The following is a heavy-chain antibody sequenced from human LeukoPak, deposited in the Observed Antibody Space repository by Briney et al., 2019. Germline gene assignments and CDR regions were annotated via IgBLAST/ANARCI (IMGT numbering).Heavy chain of an antibody. V-gene: IGHV3-30-3*01. D-gene: IGHD4-17*01. CDR1: GFTFSSYA. CDR3: AREGREVTTFDY. Sequence: PGGSLRLSCAASGFTFSSYAMHWVRQAPGKGLEWVAVISYDGSNKYYADSVKGRFTISRDNSKNTLYLQMNSLRAEDTAVYYCAREGREVTTFDYWGQGTLVTVSS. CDR2: ISYDGSNK. J-gene: IGHJ4*02.